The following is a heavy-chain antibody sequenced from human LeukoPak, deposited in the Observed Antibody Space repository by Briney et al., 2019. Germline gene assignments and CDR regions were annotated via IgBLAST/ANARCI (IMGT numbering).Heavy chain of an antibody. CDR3: TRGFGLFDP. CDR1: GDSVSSNSAA. Sequence: SRTLSLTCAVSGDSVSSNSAAWHWIRQSPSRGLEWLGRTYYRSKWYNDYAVSVKSRISINPDTSKNQFSLQLSSVTPEDTAVYYCTRGFGLFDPWGQGTLVTVSS. D-gene: IGHD3-10*01. V-gene: IGHV6-1*01. CDR2: TYYRSKWYN. J-gene: IGHJ5*02.